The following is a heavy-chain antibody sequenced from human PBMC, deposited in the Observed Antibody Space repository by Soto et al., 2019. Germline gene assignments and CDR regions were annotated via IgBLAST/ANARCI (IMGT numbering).Heavy chain of an antibody. V-gene: IGHV3-23*01. CDR1: GFTFSSYA. CDR3: AKSGGRGISGVVDP. J-gene: IGHJ5*02. Sequence: EVQLLESGGGLVQPGGSLRLSCAASGFTFSSYAMSWVRQAPGKGLEWVSAISGSGGSTYYEDYVKGRFTISSDNSKNTLYLQMNSLRAEDTAVYYCAKSGGRGISGVVDPWGQGTLVTVSS. CDR2: ISGSGGST. D-gene: IGHD3-16*01.